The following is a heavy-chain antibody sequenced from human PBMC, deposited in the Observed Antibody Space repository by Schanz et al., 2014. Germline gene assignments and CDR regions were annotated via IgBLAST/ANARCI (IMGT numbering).Heavy chain of an antibody. D-gene: IGHD3-9*01. J-gene: IGHJ4*02. V-gene: IGHV3-23*01. CDR3: AKRNHDMQSLPLDY. CDR2: IGGSGDST. Sequence: EVHLLESGGGLVQPGGSLRLSCAASGFTFSNHALSWVRQAPGKGLEWVSGIGGSGDSTHYADSMKGRFIISRDNSKSTLYLQINGLRAEDTAIYYCAKRNHDMQSLPLDYWGQGTLVIVSS. CDR1: GFTFSNHA.